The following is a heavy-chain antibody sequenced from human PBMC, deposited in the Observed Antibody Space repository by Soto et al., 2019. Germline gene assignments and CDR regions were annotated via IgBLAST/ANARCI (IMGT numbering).Heavy chain of an antibody. J-gene: IGHJ4*02. CDR1: GFTFSTHW. CDR3: ARTRSPYSSGWSIDF. V-gene: IGHV3-74*01. Sequence: GGSLRLSCAASGFTFSTHWMHWVRQDPGKGLVWVSRLNSDGSSASYADSVQGRFTISRDNSKNTLYLQMNSLRAEDTAVYYRARTRSPYSSGWSIDFWGQGTLVTVSS. D-gene: IGHD6-19*01. CDR2: LNSDGSSA.